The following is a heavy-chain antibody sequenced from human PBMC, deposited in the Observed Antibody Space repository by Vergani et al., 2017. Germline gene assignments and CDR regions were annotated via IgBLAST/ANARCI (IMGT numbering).Heavy chain of an antibody. D-gene: IGHD3-22*01. V-gene: IGHV4-34*01. Sequence: QVQLQQWGAGLLKPSETLSLTCAVYGGSFSGYYWSWIRQPPGKGLEWIGEINHSGSTNYNPSLKSRVTISVDTSKNQFSLKLSSVTAAATAVYYCARAVGSSGYYSSYYYYYMDVWGKGTTVTVSS. CDR2: INHSGST. CDR3: ARAVGSSGYYSSYYYYYMDV. J-gene: IGHJ6*03. CDR1: GGSFSGYY.